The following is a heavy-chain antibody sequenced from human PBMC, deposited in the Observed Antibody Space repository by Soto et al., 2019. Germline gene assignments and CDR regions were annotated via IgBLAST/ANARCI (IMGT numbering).Heavy chain of an antibody. CDR1: AFTCSSYW. CDR3: ARDLFEEARRGEYAFDI. Sequence: EVRLVESGGGLVQPGGSLRLSCAASAFTCSSYWMSWVRQAPGKGLEWVANIKQDGSEKYDVDSVKGRFTISRDNAKNSLYLQMKSGRAEDTAVYYCARDLFEEARRGEYAFDIWGQGTMVTVSS. J-gene: IGHJ3*02. D-gene: IGHD3-16*01. V-gene: IGHV3-7*03. CDR2: IKQDGSEK.